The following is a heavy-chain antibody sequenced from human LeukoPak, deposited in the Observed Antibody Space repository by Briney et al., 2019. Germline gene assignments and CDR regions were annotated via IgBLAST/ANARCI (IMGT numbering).Heavy chain of an antibody. V-gene: IGHV1-18*01. J-gene: IGHJ4*02. Sequence: GASVTVSCKASGYTFTSYGVTWVRQAPGQGLEWMGWINTYNGNTNYAQKLQGRVTMTTDTSTSTAYMELRSLRSDDTAVYYCARNSHGYSSGWLQFNFDYWGQGTLVTVSS. CDR2: INTYNGNT. CDR3: ARNSHGYSSGWLQFNFDY. CDR1: GYTFTSYG. D-gene: IGHD6-19*01.